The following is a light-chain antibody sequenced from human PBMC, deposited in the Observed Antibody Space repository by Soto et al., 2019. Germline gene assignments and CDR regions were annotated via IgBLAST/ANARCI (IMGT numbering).Light chain of an antibody. J-gene: IGKJ1*01. CDR2: DAS. CDR3: EQYSSYWT. V-gene: IGKV1-5*01. Sequence: DIQMTQSPSTLSASVGDRVTITCRASQSLSGMLAWYQQKPGKAPKLLIYDASSLESGVPSRFSGSGSGTEITLTIDSLQPDDFAAYYCEQYSSYWTFGQGTKVEIK. CDR1: QSLSGM.